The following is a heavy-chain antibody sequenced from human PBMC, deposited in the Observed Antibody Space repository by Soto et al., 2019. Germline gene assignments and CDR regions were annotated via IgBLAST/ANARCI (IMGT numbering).Heavy chain of an antibody. CDR3: ARDDEYSGNGMDV. CDR1: GFTFSNYG. V-gene: IGHV3-33*01. J-gene: IGHJ6*02. CDR2: ILNDGSNR. D-gene: IGHD3-10*01. Sequence: QVQLVESGGGVVQPGRSLRLSCAASGFTFSNYGMHWVRQAPGKGLEWVAVILNDGSNRYHADSVKGRFTISRDNSKKMLYLQMNRLRAEDTAVYYCARDDEYSGNGMDVWGQGTRVTVS.